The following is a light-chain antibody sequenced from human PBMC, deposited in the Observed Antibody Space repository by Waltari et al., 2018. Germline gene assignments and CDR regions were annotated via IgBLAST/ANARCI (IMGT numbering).Light chain of an antibody. J-gene: IGKJ1*01. CDR2: KAS. CDR1: QNINTW. V-gene: IGKV1-5*03. Sequence: DIQMTKSPSTLSASVGDRVTITCRASQNINTWLAWHQQKPGKAPKLLIYKASSLERGVPSRFSGSGSGTEFTLTISSLQPDDFATYYCLQYNGEPRTFGQGTKVEVK. CDR3: LQYNGEPRT.